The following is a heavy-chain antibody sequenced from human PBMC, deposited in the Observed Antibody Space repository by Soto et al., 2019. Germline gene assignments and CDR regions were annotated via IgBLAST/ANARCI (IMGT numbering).Heavy chain of an antibody. Sequence: GSLRLSCAASGFTFSSYAMSWVRQAPGKGLEWVSAISGSGGSTYYADSVKGRFTISRDNSKNTLYLQMNSLRAEDTAVYYCAKDYLDGPAATLSVDYWGQGPLVTVSS. J-gene: IGHJ4*02. CDR1: GFTFSSYA. CDR2: ISGSGGST. CDR3: AKDYLDGPAATLSVDY. D-gene: IGHD2-2*01. V-gene: IGHV3-23*01.